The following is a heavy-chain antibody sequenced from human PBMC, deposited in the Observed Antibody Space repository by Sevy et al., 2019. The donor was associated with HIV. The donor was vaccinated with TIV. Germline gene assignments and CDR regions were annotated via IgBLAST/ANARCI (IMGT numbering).Heavy chain of an antibody. CDR2: ISGSGGST. CDR3: APTYYYGSGSYYNFDY. Sequence: GGSLRLSCAASGFTFSSYAMSWVRQAPGKGLERVSAISGSGGSTYYADSVKGRFTISRDNSKNTLNLQMNSLRAEDTAVYYCAPTYYYGSGSYYNFDYWGQGTLVTVSS. J-gene: IGHJ4*02. D-gene: IGHD3-10*01. V-gene: IGHV3-23*01. CDR1: GFTFSSYA.